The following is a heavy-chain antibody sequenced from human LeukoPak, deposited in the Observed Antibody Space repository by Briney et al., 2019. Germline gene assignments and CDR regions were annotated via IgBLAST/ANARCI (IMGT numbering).Heavy chain of an antibody. CDR3: ARLKLGAYFDL. Sequence: PSETLSLTCTVSGGSISSYYWGWIRQPPGKGLEWIGYIYYSGSTNYNPSLKSRVTILLDTSKNQCSLKLTSVSAADTAVYYCARLKLGAYFDLWGRGTLVTVSS. CDR2: IYYSGST. V-gene: IGHV4-59*08. CDR1: GGSISSYY. J-gene: IGHJ2*01. D-gene: IGHD3-16*01.